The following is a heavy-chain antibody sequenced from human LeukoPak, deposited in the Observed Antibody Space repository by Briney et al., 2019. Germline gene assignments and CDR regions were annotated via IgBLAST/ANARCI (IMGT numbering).Heavy chain of an antibody. CDR1: GFTFRSYS. CDR2: ISSSSSYI. CDR3: ARDIVTAMVDY. Sequence: GGSLRLSCEASGFTFRSYSMNWVRQAPGKGLEWVSSISSSSSYIYYADSVKGRFTISRDNAKNSLYLQMSSLRADDTAVYHCARDIVTAMVDYWGQGTLVTVSS. D-gene: IGHD5-12*01. V-gene: IGHV3-21*01. J-gene: IGHJ4*02.